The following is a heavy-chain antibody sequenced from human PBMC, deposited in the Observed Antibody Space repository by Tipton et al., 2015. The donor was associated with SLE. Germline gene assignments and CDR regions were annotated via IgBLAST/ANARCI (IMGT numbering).Heavy chain of an antibody. J-gene: IGHJ6*03. CDR3: ARAIVVVPGHYYMDV. V-gene: IGHV1-18*01. Sequence: QLVQSGAEVKKPGASVKVSCKASGYTFTSYGISWVRQAPGQGLEWMGWISAYNGNTNYAQKLPGRVTMTPDTSTSTAYMEPRSLGSDDAAVYYCARAIVVVPGHYYMDVWGKGTTVTISS. D-gene: IGHD2-2*01. CDR2: ISAYNGNT. CDR1: GYTFTSYG.